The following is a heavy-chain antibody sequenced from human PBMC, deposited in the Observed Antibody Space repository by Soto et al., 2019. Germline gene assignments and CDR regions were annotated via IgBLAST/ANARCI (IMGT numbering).Heavy chain of an antibody. CDR3: ARSAVEMATKTTFWGYYYYYGMDV. Sequence: PGESLKSSCKGCGYSFTSYCIGWVRQMHGKGLEWMGIIYPGDSDTRYSPSFQGQVAISADKSISTAYLQWSSLKASDTAMYYCARSAVEMATKTTFWGYYYYYGMDVWGQGTTVTVSS. CDR1: GYSFTSYC. D-gene: IGHD3-16*01. CDR2: IYPGDSDT. V-gene: IGHV5-51*01. J-gene: IGHJ6*02.